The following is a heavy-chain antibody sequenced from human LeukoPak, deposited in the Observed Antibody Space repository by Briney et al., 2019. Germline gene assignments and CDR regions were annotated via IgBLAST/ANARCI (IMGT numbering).Heavy chain of an antibody. CDR1: GGSISSSSYY. V-gene: IGHV4-39*01. D-gene: IGHD3-3*01. J-gene: IGHJ5*02. CDR3: ARQTRFLEWLPTKWYDP. CDR2: IYYSAST. Sequence: SETLSLTCTVSGGSISSSSYYWGWIRQPPGKGLEWIGSIYYSASTYYNPSLKSRVTIFVDTSKNQFSLKLCSVTAADTAVYYCARQTRFLEWLPTKWYDPWGQGTLVTVSS.